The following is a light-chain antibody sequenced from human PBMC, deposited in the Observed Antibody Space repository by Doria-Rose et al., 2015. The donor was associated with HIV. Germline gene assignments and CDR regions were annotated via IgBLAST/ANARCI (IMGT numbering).Light chain of an antibody. CDR3: QQYGTSRGT. Sequence: EIVLTQSPGTLSLSPGERATLSCRASQRATSRYLAWYQQKPGQAPRLLIYDASTRATGIPDRFSGSGSGTDFTLTISRLEPEDVAVYYCQQYGTSRGTFGQGTRLEIK. CDR1: QRATSRY. CDR2: DAS. J-gene: IGKJ5*01. V-gene: IGKV3-20*01.